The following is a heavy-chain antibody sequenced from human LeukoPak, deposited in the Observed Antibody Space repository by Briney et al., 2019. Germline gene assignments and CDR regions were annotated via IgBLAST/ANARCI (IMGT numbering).Heavy chain of an antibody. Sequence: GASVKVSCKASGYTFTGYDINWVRQATGQGLEWMGWMNPNSGNTGYAQKFQGRVTMTRNTSISTAYMELSSLRSEDTAVYYCARGAYSSGWIDYWGQGTLVTVSS. CDR3: ARGAYSSGWIDY. D-gene: IGHD6-19*01. V-gene: IGHV1-8*01. J-gene: IGHJ4*02. CDR1: GYTFTGYD. CDR2: MNPNSGNT.